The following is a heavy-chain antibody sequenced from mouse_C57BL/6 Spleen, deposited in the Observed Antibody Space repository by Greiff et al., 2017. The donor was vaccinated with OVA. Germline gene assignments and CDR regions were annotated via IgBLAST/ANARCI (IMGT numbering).Heavy chain of an antibody. CDR2: INPNNGGT. CDR3: ARLLGDAMDY. CDR1: GYTFTDYY. D-gene: IGHD2-1*01. V-gene: IGHV1-26*01. J-gene: IGHJ4*01. Sequence: EVQLQQSGPELVKPGASVKISCKASGYTFTDYYMNWVKQSHGKSLEWIGDINPNNGGTSYNQKFKGKATLTVDKSSSTAYMELRSLTSEDSAVYYCARLLGDAMDYWGQGTSVTVSS.